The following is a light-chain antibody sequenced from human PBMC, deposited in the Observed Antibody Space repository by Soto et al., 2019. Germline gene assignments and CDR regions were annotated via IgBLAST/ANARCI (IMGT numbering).Light chain of an antibody. Sequence: EIVLTQSPGTLSLSPGERATLSCRASQSVSNNYLAWYQQKPGQAPRLLIYGASNRATGIPDRFSGSGSGTDFTLTISRLEPEDVAGYYCQQYGSSGTFGQGTQVHIK. V-gene: IGKV3-20*01. CDR3: QQYGSSGT. CDR1: QSVSNNY. CDR2: GAS. J-gene: IGKJ1*01.